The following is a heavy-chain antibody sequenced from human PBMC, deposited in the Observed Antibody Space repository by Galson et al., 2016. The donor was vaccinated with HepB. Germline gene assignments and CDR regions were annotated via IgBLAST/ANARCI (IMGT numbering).Heavy chain of an antibody. CDR1: GGTFSSYS. D-gene: IGHD3-9*01. Sequence: SVKVSCKASGGTFSSYSISWVRQAPGQGPEWMGRIIPILSITNYAQKFQGRVTISADKSTSTAYMELRGLTSEDTAIYYCVRGVSIASEGTRILGPMDPWGPGTLVTVSS. J-gene: IGHJ5*02. V-gene: IGHV1-69*02. CDR3: VRGVSIASEGTRILGPMDP. CDR2: IIPILSIT.